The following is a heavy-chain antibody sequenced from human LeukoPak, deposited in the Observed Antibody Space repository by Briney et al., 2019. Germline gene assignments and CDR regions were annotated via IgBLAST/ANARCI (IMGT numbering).Heavy chain of an antibody. D-gene: IGHD3-10*02. CDR2: ISYSSSTI. CDR3: AELGITMIGGV. Sequence: GGSLRLSCAASGFTFSSYSMNWARQAPGKGLEWVSYISYSSSTIYYADSVRGRFTISRDNAKNSLYLQMNSLRAEDTAVYYCAELGITMIGGVWGKGTTVTISS. V-gene: IGHV3-48*01. CDR1: GFTFSSYS. J-gene: IGHJ6*04.